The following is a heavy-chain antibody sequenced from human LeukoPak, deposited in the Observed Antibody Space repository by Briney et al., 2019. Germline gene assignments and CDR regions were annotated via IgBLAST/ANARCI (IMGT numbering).Heavy chain of an antibody. J-gene: IGHJ4*02. V-gene: IGHV4-59*01. CDR3: ARVSGSGGCYLMLGLDY. Sequence: PAETLSLTCTVSGGSISSYYWSWIRQPPGKGLEWIGYIYYSGSTNYNPSLKSRVTISVDTSKNQFSLKLSSVPAADTAVYYCARVSGSGGCYLMLGLDYWGQGTLVTVSS. CDR2: IYYSGST. CDR1: GGSISSYY. D-gene: IGHD6-19*01.